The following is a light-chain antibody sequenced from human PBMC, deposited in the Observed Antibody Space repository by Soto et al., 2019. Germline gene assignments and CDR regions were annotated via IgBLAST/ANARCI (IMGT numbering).Light chain of an antibody. CDR1: QSVSSSY. J-gene: IGKJ1*01. V-gene: IGKV3-20*01. CDR3: QQYSDSAWT. Sequence: EIVLTQSPGTLSLSPGERATLSCRASQSVSSSYLAWYQQKPGQAPRLLIFGTSHRATDIPDRFSGSGSESDFTLTITRLEPDDFAVYYCQQYSDSAWTFGQGTRVEIK. CDR2: GTS.